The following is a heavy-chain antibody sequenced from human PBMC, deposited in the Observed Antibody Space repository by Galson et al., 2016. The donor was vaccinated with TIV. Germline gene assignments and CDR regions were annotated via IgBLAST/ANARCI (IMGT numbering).Heavy chain of an antibody. Sequence: SVKVSCKASGYTLSHYYMHWVRQAPGQGLEWVGVIDPLGGGTTYAPQFQGRVTMTRDTSTSTVHMELTSLKSDDTAIFYCATFSGARGPFDYWGQGTLVAVSS. CDR3: ATFSGARGPFDY. J-gene: IGHJ4*02. D-gene: IGHD2-15*01. CDR2: IDPLGGGT. V-gene: IGHV1-46*01. CDR1: GYTLSHYY.